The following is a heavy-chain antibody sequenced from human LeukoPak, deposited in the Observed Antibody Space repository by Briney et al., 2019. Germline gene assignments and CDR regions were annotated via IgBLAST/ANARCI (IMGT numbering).Heavy chain of an antibody. J-gene: IGHJ4*02. Sequence: PGWSLRLSCAASGFTVSSNYMSLVRQAPRKGLEWVSVIYSGGSRYYADCVKGRFTISRDNSKITLYLQMNSLRAEDTAVYYCARYDFPRTFDYWGQGTLVTVSS. CDR3: ARYDFPRTFDY. CDR1: GFTVSSNY. CDR2: IYSGGSR. V-gene: IGHV3-53*01. D-gene: IGHD5-12*01.